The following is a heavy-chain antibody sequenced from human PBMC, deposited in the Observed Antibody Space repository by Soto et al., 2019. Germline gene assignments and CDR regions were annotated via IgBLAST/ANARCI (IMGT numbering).Heavy chain of an antibody. J-gene: IGHJ6*02. V-gene: IGHV4-31*11. CDR1: GGSISIGCNY. CDR2: IYDSGST. D-gene: IGHD2-15*01. CDR3: ARDPRGGGYYYYGMDV. Sequence: PAESLSLTCAVSGGSISIGCNYWGWLRQEPGKGWEGFGYIYDSGSTYYNSAMKRRVTISVDTSKNPFSLQLSSVTAADTAVYYCARDPRGGGYYYYGMDVWGQGTTVTVSS.